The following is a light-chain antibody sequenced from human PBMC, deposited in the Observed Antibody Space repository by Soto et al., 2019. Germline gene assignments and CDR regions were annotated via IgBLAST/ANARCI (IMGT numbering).Light chain of an antibody. Sequence: EIVLTQSPGTLSLSPGDRATLSCRASQSVSSNSLAWYQQKPGQAPRLLIYGASTRATGIPDRFSGSGSGTDFTLTINRLEPEDFAVYYCQQYGSSPLTFGGGTKVDIK. V-gene: IGKV3-20*01. CDR3: QQYGSSPLT. CDR2: GAS. J-gene: IGKJ4*01. CDR1: QSVSSNS.